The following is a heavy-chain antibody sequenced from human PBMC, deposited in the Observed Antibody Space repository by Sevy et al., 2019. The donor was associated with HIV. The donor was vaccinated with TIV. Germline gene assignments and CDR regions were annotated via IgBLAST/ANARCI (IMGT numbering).Heavy chain of an antibody. CDR2: ISSNGDNA. Sequence: GGSLRLSCAASGFAFRTYAFHWVRQAPGRGLEWIGLISSNGDNAFYANSVRGRFTISRDNSMNTLYLELNNLTPDDTALYYCARGPEWELTSFLSHWGQGTLVIVSS. D-gene: IGHD3-9*01. J-gene: IGHJ4*02. CDR3: ARGPEWELTSFLSH. V-gene: IGHV3-30-3*01. CDR1: GFAFRTYA.